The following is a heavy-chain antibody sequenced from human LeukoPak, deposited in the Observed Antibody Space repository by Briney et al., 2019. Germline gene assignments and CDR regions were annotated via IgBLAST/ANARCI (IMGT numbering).Heavy chain of an antibody. V-gene: IGHV4-34*01. CDR1: GGSFSGYY. J-gene: IGHJ4*02. CDR3: ARAWDTAMEFDY. Sequence: PSETLSLTCAVYGGSFSGYYWSWIRQPPGKGLEWIGEINHSGSTNYNPSLKSRVTISVDTSNNQFSLKLSSVTAADTAVYYCARAWDTAMEFDYWGQGTLVTVSS. CDR2: INHSGST. D-gene: IGHD5-18*01.